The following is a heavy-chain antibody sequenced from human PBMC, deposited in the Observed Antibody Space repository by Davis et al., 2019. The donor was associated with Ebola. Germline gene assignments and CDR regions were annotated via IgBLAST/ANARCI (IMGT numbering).Heavy chain of an antibody. CDR1: GYTFTSFG. CDR2: ISVYNGNT. Sequence: ASVKVSCKASGYTFTSFGISWVRQAPGQGLEWMAWISVYNGNTYYAQTLQGRVTVTADTSTTTAYMEVRSLRSDDTAVYYCARDSGSSTGTDYYYYGMDVWGQGTTVTVSS. J-gene: IGHJ6*02. CDR3: ARDSGSSTGTDYYYYGMDV. V-gene: IGHV1-18*04. D-gene: IGHD6-13*01.